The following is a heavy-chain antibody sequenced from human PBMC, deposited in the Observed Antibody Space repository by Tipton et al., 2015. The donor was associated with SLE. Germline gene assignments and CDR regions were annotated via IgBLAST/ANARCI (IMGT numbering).Heavy chain of an antibody. CDR3: ARGLGSGYCSSTSCEGDY. V-gene: IGHV4-30-4*08. CDR2: IYYSVTT. Sequence: WSWIRQPPGKGLEWIGYIYYSVTTYYNPSLKSRLTISMDTSKNQFSLKLSSVTAADTAVYYCARGLGSGYCSSTSCEGDYWGQGTLVTVSS. J-gene: IGHJ4*02. D-gene: IGHD2-2*01.